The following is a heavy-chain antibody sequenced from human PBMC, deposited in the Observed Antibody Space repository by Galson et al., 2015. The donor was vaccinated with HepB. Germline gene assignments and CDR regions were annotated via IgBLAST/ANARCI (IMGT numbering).Heavy chain of an antibody. CDR3: ARVAASDYGDHTHFDY. CDR1: GFTFSDYY. D-gene: IGHD4-17*01. J-gene: IGHJ4*02. CDR2: ISSSSSYT. V-gene: IGHV3-11*06. Sequence: LRLSCAASGFTFSDYYMSWIRQAPGKGLEWVSYISSSSSYTNYADSVKGRFTISRVNAKNSLYLQMNGLRAEDTAVYYCARVAASDYGDHTHFDYWGQGTLVTVPS.